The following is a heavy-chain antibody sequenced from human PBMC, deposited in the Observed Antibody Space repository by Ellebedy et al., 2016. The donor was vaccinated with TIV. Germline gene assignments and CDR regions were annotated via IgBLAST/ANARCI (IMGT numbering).Heavy chain of an antibody. CDR1: GYTFTGNY. J-gene: IGHJ4*02. D-gene: IGHD6-25*01. CDR2: INPSSGGT. Sequence: ASVKVSCKASGYTFTGNYLHWVRQAPGQGPEWMGWINPSSGGTNYAQKFQGRVTMTRDTSVSTAYMDLNRLTSDDTAVYYCAKDSSSGFGSSYSFDFWGQGTLVTVSS. CDR3: AKDSSSGFGSSYSFDF. V-gene: IGHV1-2*02.